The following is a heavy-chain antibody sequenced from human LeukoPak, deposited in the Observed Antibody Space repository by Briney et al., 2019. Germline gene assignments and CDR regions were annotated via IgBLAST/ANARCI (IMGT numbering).Heavy chain of an antibody. CDR2: IYYSGST. V-gene: IGHV4-59*01. D-gene: IGHD1-26*01. J-gene: IGHJ4*02. CDR3: ARDGSGSYIYDY. Sequence: PSETLSLTCTVSGDSIRSYYWSWIRQPPGKGLEWIGYIYYSGSTNYNPSLKSRVTISIDTSKNQFSLKLSSVTAADTAVYYCARDGSGSYIYDYWGQGTLVTVSS. CDR1: GDSIRSYY.